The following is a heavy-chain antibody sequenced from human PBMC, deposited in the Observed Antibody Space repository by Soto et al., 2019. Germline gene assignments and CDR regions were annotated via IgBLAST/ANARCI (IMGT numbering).Heavy chain of an antibody. Sequence: EVQLVESGGGLVQPGRTLRLSCAASGFTFSNYSMNWVRQAPGKGLEWVSYISSSSSTIYYADSVQSRFTIARDNAKTSLYLQMNGPRADDTAVYYCARDTYGEGTYYYFFDYWGQATLVTVCS. CDR1: GFTFSNYS. V-gene: IGHV3-48*01. J-gene: IGHJ4*02. D-gene: IGHD3-10*01. CDR2: ISSSSSTI. CDR3: ARDTYGEGTYYYFFDY.